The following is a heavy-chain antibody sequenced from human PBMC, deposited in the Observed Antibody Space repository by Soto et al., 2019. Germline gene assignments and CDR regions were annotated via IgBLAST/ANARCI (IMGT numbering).Heavy chain of an antibody. Sequence: WASVKVSCKASGYTFTSYGISWVRQAPGQGLEWMGWISAYNGNTNYAQKLQGRVTMTTDTSTSTAYMELRSLRSDDTAVYYCARGRYDILTGYYLYYGMDVWGQGTTVTVSS. J-gene: IGHJ6*02. CDR2: ISAYNGNT. CDR3: ARGRYDILTGYYLYYGMDV. D-gene: IGHD3-9*01. CDR1: GYTFTSYG. V-gene: IGHV1-18*04.